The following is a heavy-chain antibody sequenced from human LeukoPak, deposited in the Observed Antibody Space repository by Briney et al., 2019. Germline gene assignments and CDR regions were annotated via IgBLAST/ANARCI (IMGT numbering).Heavy chain of an antibody. V-gene: IGHV3-7*01. D-gene: IGHD3-10*01. CDR1: GFTFSNFW. CDR2: INQGGSEK. CDR3: ATHGRHGPGTSDY. Sequence: PGGSLSLSCAASGFTFSNFWMSWVRQAPGRGLECVANINQGGSEKNYVDSVKGRFTISRDNADNSLSLQMNSLRGEDTSLYVCATHGRHGPGTSDYWGQGNLVAASS. J-gene: IGHJ4*02.